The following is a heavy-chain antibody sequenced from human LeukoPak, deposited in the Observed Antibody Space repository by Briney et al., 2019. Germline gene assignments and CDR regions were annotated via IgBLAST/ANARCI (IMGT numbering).Heavy chain of an antibody. CDR2: ISYDGSNK. V-gene: IGHV3-30*04. CDR3: ARTPYYDILTGYFY. J-gene: IGHJ4*02. D-gene: IGHD3-9*01. Sequence: GGSLRLSCAASGFTFTSYSMNWVRQAPGKGLEWVAVISYDGSNKYYADSVKGRFTISRDNSKNTLYLQMNSLRAEDTAVYYCARTPYYDILTGYFYWGQGTLVTVSS. CDR1: GFTFTSYS.